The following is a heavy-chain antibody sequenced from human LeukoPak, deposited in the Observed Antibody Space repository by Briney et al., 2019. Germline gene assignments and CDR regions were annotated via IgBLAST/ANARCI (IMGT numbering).Heavy chain of an antibody. CDR2: LDHSGST. D-gene: IGHD4-17*01. CDR3: ARGGREYGDYIIVSAFDI. CDR1: GGSISSSSYY. Sequence: PSETLSLTCTVSGGSISSSSYYWGWIRQSPGKGLEWIGELDHSGSTNYNPSLKSRVTISVDTSKNQFSLKLSSVTAADTAVYYCARGGREYGDYIIVSAFDIWGQGTMVTVSS. J-gene: IGHJ3*02. V-gene: IGHV4-39*07.